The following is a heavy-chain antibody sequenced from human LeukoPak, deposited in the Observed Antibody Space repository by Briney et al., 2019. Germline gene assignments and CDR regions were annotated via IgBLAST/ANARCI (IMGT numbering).Heavy chain of an antibody. CDR3: ARGYCSSTSCYYIDY. CDR1: GGSISSGGYY. Sequence: PSETLSLTCTVSGGSISSGGYYWSWIRQHPGKGLEWIGYIYYSGSTYYNPSLKSRVTISVDTSKNQFSLKLSSVTAADTAVYYCARGYCSSTSCYYIDYWGQGTLVTVSS. CDR2: IYYSGST. D-gene: IGHD2-2*01. V-gene: IGHV4-31*03. J-gene: IGHJ4*02.